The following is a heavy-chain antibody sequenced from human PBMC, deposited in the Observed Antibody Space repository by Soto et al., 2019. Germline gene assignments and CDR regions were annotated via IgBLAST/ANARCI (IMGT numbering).Heavy chain of an antibody. J-gene: IGHJ4*02. CDR3: ASGPPGFCSVTSCYFGN. CDR2: IKQDGSEK. V-gene: IGHV3-7*02. Sequence: PGGSLRLSCAASGFTISRFWMSWVRQAPGKGLQWVANIKQDGSEKYYVDSVKGRFTISRDNTENSLYLQMNSLRVEDTALYYCASGPPGFCSVTSCYFGNWGQGTLVTVSS. CDR1: GFTISRFW. D-gene: IGHD2-2*01.